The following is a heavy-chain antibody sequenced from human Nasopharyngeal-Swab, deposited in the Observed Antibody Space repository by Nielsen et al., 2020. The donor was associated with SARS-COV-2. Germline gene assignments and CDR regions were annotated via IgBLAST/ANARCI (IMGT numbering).Heavy chain of an antibody. D-gene: IGHD6-13*01. CDR1: GGSISSYY. CDR2: IYYSGST. Sequence: SETLSLTCTVSGGSISSYYWGWIRQPPGKGLEWIGSIYYSGSTYYNPSLKSRVTISVDTSKNQFSLKLSSVTAADTAVYYCARQGFSGIAAALDYWGQGTLVTVSS. J-gene: IGHJ4*02. CDR3: ARQGFSGIAAALDY. V-gene: IGHV4-39*01.